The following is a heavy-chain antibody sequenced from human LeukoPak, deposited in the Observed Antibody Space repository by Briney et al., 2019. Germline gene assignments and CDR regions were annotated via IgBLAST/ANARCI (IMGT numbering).Heavy chain of an antibody. CDR3: AREENQLLTTYYFDY. V-gene: IGHV1-2*02. J-gene: IGHJ4*02. CDR2: INPSSGGT. D-gene: IGHD2-2*01. CDR1: GYTFTGCY. Sequence: ASVKVSCKASGYTFTGCYMHWVRQAPGQGLEWMGWINPSSGGTNYARKFQGRVTMTRDTSISTAYMELSRLRSDDTAVYYCAREENQLLTTYYFDYWGQGTLVTVSS.